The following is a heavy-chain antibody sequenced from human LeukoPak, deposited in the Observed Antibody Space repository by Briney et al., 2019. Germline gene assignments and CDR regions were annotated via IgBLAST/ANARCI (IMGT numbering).Heavy chain of an antibody. CDR1: GYTFTSYY. V-gene: IGHV1-18*04. J-gene: IGHJ4*02. CDR2: ISGYNGNT. Sequence: ASVKVSCKASGYTFTSYYMHWVRQAPGQGLEWMGWISGYNGNTNYEQKLQGRVTMTTDTSTSTAYMELRSLRSDDTAVYYCARAVEGLRYFDWPEKDHWGQGTLVTVSS. CDR3: ARAVEGLRYFDWPEKDH. D-gene: IGHD3-9*01.